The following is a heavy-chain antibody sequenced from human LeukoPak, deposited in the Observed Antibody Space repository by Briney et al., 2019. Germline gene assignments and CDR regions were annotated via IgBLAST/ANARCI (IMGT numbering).Heavy chain of an antibody. CDR3: ARLLGDATIFDL. V-gene: IGHV3-11*04. J-gene: IGHJ4*02. CDR2: ISSSGSTI. CDR1: GFTFSDYY. D-gene: IGHD3-16*01. Sequence: PGGSLRLSCAASGFTFSDYYMSWIRQAPGKGLEWVSYISSSGSTIYYADSVKGRFTISRDNAKSSLYLQTNSLRVEDTAVYYCARLLGDATIFDLWGQGTLVTVSS.